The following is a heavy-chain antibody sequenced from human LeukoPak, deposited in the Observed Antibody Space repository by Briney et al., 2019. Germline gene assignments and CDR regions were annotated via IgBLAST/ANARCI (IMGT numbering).Heavy chain of an antibody. CDR3: ATGHSYGYNY. D-gene: IGHD5-18*01. J-gene: IGHJ4*02. CDR2: IKGDGSST. Sequence: GGSLRLSCAASGLTFNIFWMHWVRQAPGKGLVWVSLIKGDGSSTTYMDSVKGRFIISRDNAKNTLDLQMNSLRTEDTAVYYCATGHSYGYNYWGQGTLVTVSP. V-gene: IGHV3-74*01. CDR1: GLTFNIFW.